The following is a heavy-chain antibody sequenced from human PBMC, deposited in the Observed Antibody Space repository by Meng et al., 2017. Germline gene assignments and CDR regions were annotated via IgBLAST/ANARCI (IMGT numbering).Heavy chain of an antibody. CDR3: SGHVDY. V-gene: IGHV3-15*01. CDR1: GLNFSNAW. CDR2: MKSNVAGGTV. J-gene: IGHJ4*01. Sequence: VQLVGSGGGFVKPGGSPRLSFAGSGLNFSNAWMTWGRPAPGKGLEWIGRMKSNVAGGTVDYAAAVKGRFFISRDDSENTFYLQMNSLKTEDTAVYYCSGHVDYWGHGTLVTVSS.